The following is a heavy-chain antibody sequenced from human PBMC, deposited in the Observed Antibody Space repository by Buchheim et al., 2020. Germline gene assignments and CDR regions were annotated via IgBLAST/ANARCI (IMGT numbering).Heavy chain of an antibody. D-gene: IGHD3-9*01. J-gene: IGHJ4*01. CDR2: MNGDGSTI. CDR1: GFTFSTSW. Sequence: EVQLVESGGVLVQTGGSLRLSCAASGFTFSTSWMHWVRQAPGKGLVWVSRMNGDGSTIDYAGSVRGRFTVARDKAEKTRFLQMNSLRAEDTAVYYCARAAYYRFDYWGHGTL. CDR3: ARAAYYRFDY. V-gene: IGHV3-74*01.